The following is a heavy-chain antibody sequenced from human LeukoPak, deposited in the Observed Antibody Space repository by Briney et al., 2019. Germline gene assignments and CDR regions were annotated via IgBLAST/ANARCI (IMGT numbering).Heavy chain of an antibody. Sequence: SETLSLTCTVSGGSISSSSYYWGWIRQPPGKGLEWIGSIYYGGSTYYNPSLKSRVTISVDTSKNQFSLKLNSVTAADTAVYYCATYYDILSGYTFDYWGQGTLVAVSS. CDR2: IYYGGST. D-gene: IGHD3-9*01. J-gene: IGHJ4*02. V-gene: IGHV4-39*01. CDR3: ATYYDILSGYTFDY. CDR1: GGSISSSSYY.